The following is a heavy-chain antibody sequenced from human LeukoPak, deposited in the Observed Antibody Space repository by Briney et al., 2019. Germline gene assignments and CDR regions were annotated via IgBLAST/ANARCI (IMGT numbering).Heavy chain of an antibody. CDR3: ARHTGTYFNY. CDR2: IKQDGSET. D-gene: IGHD1-26*01. V-gene: IGHV3-7*01. Sequence: GGSLRLSCAASGFTFSTYWMTWLRQAPGKGLEWVANIKQDGSETYYVDSVKGRFTISRDNAKNSLYLQMNSLRAEDTAVYYCARHTGTYFNYWGQGTLVTLSS. CDR1: GFTFSTYW. J-gene: IGHJ4*02.